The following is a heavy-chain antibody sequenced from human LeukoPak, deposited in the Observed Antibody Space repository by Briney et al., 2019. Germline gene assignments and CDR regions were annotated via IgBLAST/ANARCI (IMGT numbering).Heavy chain of an antibody. CDR3: ARVSTYYYGSGSYLGRWFFDY. J-gene: IGHJ4*02. V-gene: IGHV4-34*01. Sequence: PSETLSLTCAVYGGSFSGYYWSWIRQPPGKGLEWIGEINHSGSTNYNPSLKSRVTISVDTSKNQFSLKLSSVTAADTAVYYCARVSTYYYGSGSYLGRWFFDYWGQGTTVTVSS. D-gene: IGHD3-10*01. CDR1: GGSFSGYY. CDR2: INHSGST.